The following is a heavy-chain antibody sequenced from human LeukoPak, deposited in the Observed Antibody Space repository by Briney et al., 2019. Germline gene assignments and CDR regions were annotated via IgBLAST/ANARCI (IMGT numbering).Heavy chain of an antibody. D-gene: IGHD4-11*01. V-gene: IGHV3-21*01. J-gene: IGHJ6*03. CDR3: ARDSVHTVTFLLDGYYYYMDV. Sequence: PGGSLRLSCAASGFTFSSYSMNWVRQAPGKGLEWVSSISSSSSYIYYADSVKGRFTISRDNAKNSLYLQMNSLRAEDTAVYYCARDSVHTVTFLLDGYYYYMDVWGKGTTVTVSS. CDR1: GFTFSSYS. CDR2: ISSSSSYI.